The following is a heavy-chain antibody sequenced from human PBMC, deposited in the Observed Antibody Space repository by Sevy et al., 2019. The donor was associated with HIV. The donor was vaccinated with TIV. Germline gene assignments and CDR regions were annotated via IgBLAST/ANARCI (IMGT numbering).Heavy chain of an antibody. CDR3: ARKYDSSGYFDY. CDR1: GFTFSSYW. D-gene: IGHD3-22*01. Sequence: GGSLRLSCAASGFTFSSYWMSWVRQAPGKGLEWVSGISGSGGSGDKTNYADSVKGRFNISRDDSKNSLYLQLNSLRAEDTAIYYCARKYDSSGYFDYWGQGTLVTVSS. CDR2: ISGSGGSGDKT. V-gene: IGHV3-23*01. J-gene: IGHJ4*02.